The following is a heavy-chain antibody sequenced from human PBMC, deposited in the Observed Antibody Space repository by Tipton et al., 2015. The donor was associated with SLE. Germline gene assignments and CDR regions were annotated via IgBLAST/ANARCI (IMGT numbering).Heavy chain of an antibody. CDR3: ARSRYSSTSPSDVTTWFDP. CDR2: VYYSGYT. CDR1: GGSIRSSNYY. D-gene: IGHD2-2*01. J-gene: IGHJ5*02. Sequence: LRLSCTVSGGSIRSSNYYWGWIRQPPGKGLEWIGSVYYSGYTFYNPSLKSRVTMSVDTSKNQFSLKLRSVTAADTAVYYCARSRYSSTSPSDVTTWFDPWGQGILVRVSS. V-gene: IGHV4-39*07.